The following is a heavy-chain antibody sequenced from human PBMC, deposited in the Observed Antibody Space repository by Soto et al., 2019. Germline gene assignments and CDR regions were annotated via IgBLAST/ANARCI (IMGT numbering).Heavy chain of an antibody. CDR1: GFSLNTTGEG. Sequence: KESGPALVKPTQTLTLTCTFSGFSLNTTGEGLGWIRQPPGKALEWLALIYWDDDKRYSPSLKSRLTIAKDTSKNHVVLTMTNMDPVETATYYCAQLHRMTFFGLLYYMDVWGKGTTVTVSS. CDR3: AQLHRMTFFGLLYYMDV. CDR2: IYWDDDK. J-gene: IGHJ6*03. V-gene: IGHV2-5*02. D-gene: IGHD3-3*01.